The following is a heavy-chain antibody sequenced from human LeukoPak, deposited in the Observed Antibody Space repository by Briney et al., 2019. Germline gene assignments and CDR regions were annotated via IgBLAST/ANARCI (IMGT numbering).Heavy chain of an antibody. CDR3: VKDLGPYGGGSFPGFH. CDR2: IYRGGDT. D-gene: IGHD3-10*01. V-gene: IGHV3-66*01. CDR1: GVTVRSAY. J-gene: IGHJ4*02. Sequence: GGSLRLSCVASGVTVRSAYMSWVRQAPGKGLEWVSVIYRGGDTYYADSVKGRFTISRDSSKNTLYLQMDSLRAEDTALYYCVKDLGPYGGGSFPGFHWGQGTLVTVSS.